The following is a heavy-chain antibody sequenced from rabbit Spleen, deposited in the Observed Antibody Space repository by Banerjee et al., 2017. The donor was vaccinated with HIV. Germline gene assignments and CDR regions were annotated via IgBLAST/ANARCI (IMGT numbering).Heavy chain of an antibody. CDR3: ARDTSSSFSTYGMDL. D-gene: IGHD1-1*01. V-gene: IGHV1S45*01. J-gene: IGHJ6*01. Sequence: QEQLEESGGGLVKPGGTLTLTCKASGVSFSGSSYMCWVRQAPGKGLEWIACIELGSSGFTYFASWAKGRFTISKTSSTTVTLHMTSLTAADTATYFCARDTSSSFSTYGMDLWGPGTLVTVS. CDR1: GVSFSGSSY. CDR2: IELGSSGFT.